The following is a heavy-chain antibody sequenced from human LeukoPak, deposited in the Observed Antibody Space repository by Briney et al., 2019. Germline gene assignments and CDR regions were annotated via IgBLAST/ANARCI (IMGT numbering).Heavy chain of an antibody. Sequence: SETLSLTCTVSGGSISSYYWSWIRQPPGKGLEWIGYIYYSGSTNNNPSLKSRLTISIDTSKNQFSLRLNSVTAADTAVYYCARAGSGYFFDYWGQGKLVTVSS. CDR1: GGSISSYY. J-gene: IGHJ4*02. V-gene: IGHV4-59*01. D-gene: IGHD3-22*01. CDR3: ARAGSGYFFDY. CDR2: IYYSGST.